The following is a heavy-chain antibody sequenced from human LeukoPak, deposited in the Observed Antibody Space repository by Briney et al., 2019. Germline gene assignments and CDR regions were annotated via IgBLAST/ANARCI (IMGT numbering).Heavy chain of an antibody. J-gene: IGHJ6*02. CDR1: GGTFSSYA. V-gene: IGHV1-69*13. CDR2: IIPIFGTA. D-gene: IGHD1-1*01. CDR3: ARGSPFFGSGTDDYYYYGMDV. Sequence: SVNVSCKASGGTFSSYAISWVRQAPGQGLEWMGGIIPIFGTANYAQKFQGRVTITADESTSTAYMELSSLRSEDTAVYYCARGSPFFGSGTDDYYYYGMDVWGQGTTVTVSS.